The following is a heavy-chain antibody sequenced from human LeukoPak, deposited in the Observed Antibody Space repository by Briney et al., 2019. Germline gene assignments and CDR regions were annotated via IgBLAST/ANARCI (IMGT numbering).Heavy chain of an antibody. V-gene: IGHV3-30*04. CDR2: IAYDGSNK. CDR3: ARDQLGFDY. Sequence: ETGGSLRLSCAASGFIFSNYAMHWVRQAPGKGLEWVAVIAYDGSNKYYADSVKGRFTISRDNSKNTLSLQMNSLRAEDTAVYYCARDQLGFDYWGQGALVTVSS. J-gene: IGHJ4*02. CDR1: GFIFSNYA. D-gene: IGHD3-16*01.